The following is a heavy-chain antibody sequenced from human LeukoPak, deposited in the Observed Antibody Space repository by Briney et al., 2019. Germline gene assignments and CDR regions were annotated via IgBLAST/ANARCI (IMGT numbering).Heavy chain of an antibody. D-gene: IGHD6-6*01. Sequence: GGSLRLSCVASGFTLSTYAMDWVRQAPGGGLEWVADIAYDGSFSNYAYPVKGRFTVSRDNSKNTLYLQMNSLVVDDTAVYFCATESSLSKWGQGTLVTVSS. CDR2: IAYDGSFS. CDR1: GFTLSTYA. V-gene: IGHV3-30-3*02. CDR3: ATESSLSK. J-gene: IGHJ4*02.